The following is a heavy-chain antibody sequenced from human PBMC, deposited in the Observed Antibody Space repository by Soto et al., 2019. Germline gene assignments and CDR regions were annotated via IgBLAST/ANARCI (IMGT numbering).Heavy chain of an antibody. D-gene: IGHD4-4*01. V-gene: IGHV2-70*11. CDR2: IDWDDDK. J-gene: IGHJ6*02. CDR1: GFSLSYGGMC. Sequence: SGPALGNHKQSLALACSFWGFSLSYGGMCVSWIRQPPGKALEWLARIDWDDDKYYSTSLKTRLTISKDTSKNQVVLTMTNMDPVDTGTYYCARLTTDLYYYYAMDVWGQGTTVTVS. CDR3: ARLTTDLYYYYAMDV.